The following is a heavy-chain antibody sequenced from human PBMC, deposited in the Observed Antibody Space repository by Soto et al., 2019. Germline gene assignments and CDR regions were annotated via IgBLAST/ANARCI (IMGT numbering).Heavy chain of an antibody. V-gene: IGHV1-2*04. J-gene: IGHJ6*02. D-gene: IGHD3-3*01. Sequence: EASVKVSCKASGYTFTGYYMHWVRQAPGQGLEWMGWINPNSGGTNYAQKFQGWVTMTRDTSISTAYMELSRLRSDDTAVYYCARDAENLYDFWSGSVGMDVWGQGTTVTVSS. CDR3: ARDAENLYDFWSGSVGMDV. CDR2: INPNSGGT. CDR1: GYTFTGYY.